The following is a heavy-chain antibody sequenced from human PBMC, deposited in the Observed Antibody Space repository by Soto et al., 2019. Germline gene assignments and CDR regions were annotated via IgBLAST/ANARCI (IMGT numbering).Heavy chain of an antibody. CDR2: ISGSGTNT. CDR1: GFTFSSYA. V-gene: IGHV3-23*01. Sequence: XGSRRLSCAAAGFTFSSYAISWVRQAPGKGLEWVSSISGSGTNTYYANSVRGRFTISSDNSKNTLYLQMNSLRVEDTAVYYCAKCSFGGSYYFPFDYWGQGPLVTVSS. CDR3: AKCSFGGSYYFPFDY. D-gene: IGHD1-26*01. J-gene: IGHJ4*02.